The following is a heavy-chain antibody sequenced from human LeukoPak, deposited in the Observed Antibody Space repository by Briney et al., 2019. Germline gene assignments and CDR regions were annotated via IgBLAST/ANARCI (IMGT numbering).Heavy chain of an antibody. J-gene: IGHJ5*02. V-gene: IGHV1-2*02. Sequence: ASVKVSCKASGYSFIDHYIHWVRQAPGQGLEWMGWSNPNSGFTDYAQKFQGRVTLTRDTSISTAYMELSRLTFDDTAVYYCARDLYGSGHFLPESPWGQGTLVTVSS. CDR2: SNPNSGFT. CDR3: ARDLYGSGHFLPESP. D-gene: IGHD3-10*01. CDR1: GYSFIDHY.